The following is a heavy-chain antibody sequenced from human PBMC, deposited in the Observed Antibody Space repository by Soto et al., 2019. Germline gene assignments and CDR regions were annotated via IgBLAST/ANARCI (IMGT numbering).Heavy chain of an antibody. V-gene: IGHV4-31*03. CDR1: GGSISSGGYY. Sequence: QVQLQESGPGLVKPSQTLSLTCTVSGGSISSGGYYWSWIRQHPGKGLEWIGYIYYSGSTYYNPSLKRRVTISVDTSKDQFSLKLSSVTAADTAVYYCARDVGAMVRGDYFDPWGQGTLVTVSS. J-gene: IGHJ5*02. CDR3: ARDVGAMVRGDYFDP. CDR2: IYYSGST. D-gene: IGHD3-10*01.